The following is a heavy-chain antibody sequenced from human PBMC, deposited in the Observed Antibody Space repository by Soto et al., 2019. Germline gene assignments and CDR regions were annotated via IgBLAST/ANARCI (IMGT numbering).Heavy chain of an antibody. Sequence: XGSLRLSCAASGFSFSSYAMSGVRQAPGKGLEWVSAISGSGGSTYYADSVKGRFTISRDNSKNTLYLQMNSLRAEDTAVYSCAKEPRPTVFDYWGQGTLVTVSS. CDR2: ISGSGGST. V-gene: IGHV3-23*01. J-gene: IGHJ4*02. CDR3: AKEPRPTVFDY. CDR1: GFSFSSYA. D-gene: IGHD4-17*01.